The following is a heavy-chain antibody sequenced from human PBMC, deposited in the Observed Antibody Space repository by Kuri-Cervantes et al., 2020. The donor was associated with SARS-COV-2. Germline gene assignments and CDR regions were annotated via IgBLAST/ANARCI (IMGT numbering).Heavy chain of an antibody. CDR1: GGSFSGYY. V-gene: IGHV4-59*08. D-gene: IGHD3-22*01. Sequence: SETLSLTCAVYGGSFSGYYWSWIRQPPGKGLEWIGYIYYIGSIKYNPSLNSRVTMSVEASKFQISLKLSSVTAADTAVYYCARHDAFYDRSGYAPIDVWGQGIVVTVSS. CDR3: ARHDAFYDRSGYAPIDV. J-gene: IGHJ4*02. CDR2: IYYIGSI.